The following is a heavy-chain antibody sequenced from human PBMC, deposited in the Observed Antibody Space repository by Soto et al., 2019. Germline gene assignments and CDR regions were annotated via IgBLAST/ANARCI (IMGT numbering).Heavy chain of an antibody. D-gene: IGHD6-6*01. CDR3: ARGGSIVSRGFDF. CDR1: GFTFSSYW. CDR2: VNGDGSST. J-gene: IGHJ4*02. V-gene: IGHV3-74*01. Sequence: EVQLVESGGGLVQPGGSLRLSCAASGFTFSSYWMHWVRQAPGKGLVWVSRVNGDGSSTNYADSVKGRFTISRDNAKNSLYLQMNSLRAEDTAVYYCARGGSIVSRGFDFWGQGTLVTVSS.